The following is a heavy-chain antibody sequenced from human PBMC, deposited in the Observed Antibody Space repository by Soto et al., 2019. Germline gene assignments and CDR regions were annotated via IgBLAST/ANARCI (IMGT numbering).Heavy chain of an antibody. Sequence: QMQLVQSGPEVKKPGTSVKVSCKASGFTFTSSAVQWVRQARGQRLEWIGWIVVGSGNTNYAQKFQERVTITRDMSTSTAYMELSSLRSEDTAVYYCAADGGDRGVLWFGNYPYGMDVWGQGTTVTVSS. CDR3: AADGGDRGVLWFGNYPYGMDV. V-gene: IGHV1-58*01. D-gene: IGHD3-10*01. J-gene: IGHJ6*02. CDR1: GFTFTSSA. CDR2: IVVGSGNT.